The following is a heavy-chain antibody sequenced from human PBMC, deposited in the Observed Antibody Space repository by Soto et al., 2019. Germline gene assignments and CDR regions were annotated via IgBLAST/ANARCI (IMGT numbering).Heavy chain of an antibody. D-gene: IGHD1-1*01. V-gene: IGHV1-58*01. Sequence: SVKVACKASGFTFTNSAEQWVRQARGQRLEWIGWIGVGSGSPKYAQKFQERVTITRDMSTTTAYMELSSLRSEDTAIYYCASELGRGNPAYWGQGTLVTVSS. CDR2: IGVGSGSP. J-gene: IGHJ4*02. CDR1: GFTFTNSA. CDR3: ASELGRGNPAY.